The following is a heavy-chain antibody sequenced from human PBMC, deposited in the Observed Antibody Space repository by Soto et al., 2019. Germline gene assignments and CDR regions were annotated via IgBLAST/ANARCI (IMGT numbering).Heavy chain of an antibody. J-gene: IGHJ4*02. CDR3: ASLKQTGSRAVADDY. CDR2: IYYSGST. Sequence: PSETLSLTCTVSGGSISSYYWSWIRQPPGKGLEWIGYIYYSGSTNYNPSLKSRVTISVDTSKNQFSLKLSSVTAADTAVYYCASLKQTGSRAVADDYWGQGTLVTVSS. CDR1: GGSISSYY. V-gene: IGHV4-59*01. D-gene: IGHD6-19*01.